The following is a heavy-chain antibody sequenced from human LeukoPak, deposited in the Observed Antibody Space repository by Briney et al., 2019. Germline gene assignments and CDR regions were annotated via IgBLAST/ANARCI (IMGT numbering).Heavy chain of an antibody. Sequence: PGGSLRLSCAASGFTFSSYAMHWVRQAPGKGLEWVAVISYDGSNKYYADSVKGRFTISRDNSKNTLYLQMNSLRAEDTAVYYCAKDRGGTPYYMDVWGKGTTVTVSS. D-gene: IGHD3-10*01. V-gene: IGHV3-30-3*01. CDR2: ISYDGSNK. J-gene: IGHJ6*03. CDR1: GFTFSSYA. CDR3: AKDRGGTPYYMDV.